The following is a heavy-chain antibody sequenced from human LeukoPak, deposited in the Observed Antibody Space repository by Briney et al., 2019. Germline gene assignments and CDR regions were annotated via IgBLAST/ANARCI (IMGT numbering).Heavy chain of an antibody. D-gene: IGHD3-10*01. Sequence: GGSLRLSCAASGFPFSNYGMNWVRQAPGKGLEWVSGITGSGITTYYGDSVKGRFTISRDNSKNTVYLQMNSLIVEDTAVYYCARGRHGITMVRGARGDYYYMDVWGKGTTVTISS. CDR2: ITGSGITT. CDR1: GFPFSNYG. CDR3: ARGRHGITMVRGARGDYYYMDV. J-gene: IGHJ6*03. V-gene: IGHV3-23*01.